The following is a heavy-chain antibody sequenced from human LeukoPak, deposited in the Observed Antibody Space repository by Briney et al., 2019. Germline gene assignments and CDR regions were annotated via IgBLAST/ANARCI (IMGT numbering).Heavy chain of an antibody. J-gene: IGHJ4*02. Sequence: GGSLRPSCAASGFTFSSYSMHWVRQAPGKGLEYVSAINDRGGRTYYAESVEGRFTISRDNSKNTMYLQMGSLRVDDMAVYYCARVGDNNFFDYWGQGTLVTVSS. V-gene: IGHV3-64*02. CDR2: INDRGGRT. CDR3: ARVGDNNFFDY. CDR1: GFTFSSYS. D-gene: IGHD2-21*02.